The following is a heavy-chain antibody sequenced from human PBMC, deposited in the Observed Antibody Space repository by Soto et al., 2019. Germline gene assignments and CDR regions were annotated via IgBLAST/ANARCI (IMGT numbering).Heavy chain of an antibody. Sequence: PSETLSLTCAVSGGSISSSYWWSWVRQPPGKGLEWIGEIYYSGDTNYSPSLKSRVTISVDKSKNQFSLKLSSVTAADTAVYYCARTMYYSGSGSFDYWGQGTLVTVSS. D-gene: IGHD3-10*01. J-gene: IGHJ4*02. CDR3: ARTMYYSGSGSFDY. CDR2: IYYSGDT. V-gene: IGHV4-4*02. CDR1: GGSISSSYW.